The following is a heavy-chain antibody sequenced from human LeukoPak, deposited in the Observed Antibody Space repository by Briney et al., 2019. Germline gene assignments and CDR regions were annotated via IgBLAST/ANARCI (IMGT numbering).Heavy chain of an antibody. D-gene: IGHD3-3*01. CDR2: ISSNGGST. Sequence: GGSLRLSCAASGFTFSSYAMHWVRQAPGKGLEYVSAISSNGGSTYYANSVKGRFTISRDNSKNTLCLQMGSLRAEDMAVYYCARDIGPSYDFWSGYWAYWGQGTLVTVSS. V-gene: IGHV3-64*01. CDR3: ARDIGPSYDFWSGYWAY. J-gene: IGHJ4*02. CDR1: GFTFSSYA.